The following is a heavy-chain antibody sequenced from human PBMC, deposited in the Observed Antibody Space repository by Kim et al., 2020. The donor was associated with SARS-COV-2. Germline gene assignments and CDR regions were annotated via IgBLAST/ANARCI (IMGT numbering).Heavy chain of an antibody. CDR3: GSGYDLGY. Sequence: GGSLRLSCAASGFIFSSYWLRWVRQAPGKGLEWVASIHQGGSGTYYVDSVKGRFTISRDNAKNSLDLQMKSLRAEDKAVYYCGSGYDLGYWGQGTLVTVS. V-gene: IGHV3-7*01. J-gene: IGHJ4*02. D-gene: IGHD5-12*01. CDR1: GFIFSSYW. CDR2: IHQGGSGT.